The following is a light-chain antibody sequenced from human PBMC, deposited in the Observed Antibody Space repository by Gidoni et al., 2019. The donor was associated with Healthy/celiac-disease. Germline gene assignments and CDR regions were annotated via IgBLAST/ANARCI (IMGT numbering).Light chain of an antibody. CDR1: QSVSRSY. CDR3: QQYGRS. J-gene: IGKJ2*01. V-gene: IGKV3-20*01. Sequence: EIVLTQSPATLPLSQGERATLSCRASQSVSRSYLAWYQKKPGQAPRLLIYGASSRATGIPDRFRGSGAGTDFTLTISRLEPEDFAVYYCQQYGRSFGQGTKLEIK. CDR2: GAS.